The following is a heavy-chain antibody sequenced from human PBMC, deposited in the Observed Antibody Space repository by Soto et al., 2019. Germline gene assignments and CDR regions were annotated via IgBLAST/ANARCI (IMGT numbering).Heavy chain of an antibody. D-gene: IGHD3-16*02. CDR2: INSDGSST. CDR3: ARLTFDYDYIWGSYRYHDY. V-gene: IGHV3-74*01. CDR1: GFTFSSYW. J-gene: IGHJ4*02. Sequence: GGSLRLSCAASGFTFSSYWMHWVRQAPGKGLVWVSRINSDGSSTSYADSVKGRFTISRDNAKNTLYLQMNSLRAEDTAVYYCARLTFDYDYIWGSYRYHDYWGQGTLVTVSS.